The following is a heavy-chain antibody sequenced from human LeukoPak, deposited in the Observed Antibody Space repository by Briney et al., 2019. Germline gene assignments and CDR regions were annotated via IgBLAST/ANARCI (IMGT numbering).Heavy chain of an antibody. V-gene: IGHV4-31*03. Sequence: SETLSLTCTVSGGSISSGGYYWSWIRQHPGKGLEWIGYIYYSGSTCYNPSLKSRVTISVDTSKNQFSLKLSSVTAADTAVYYCATYIPGTTANWFDPWGQRTLVTVSS. CDR1: GGSISSGGYY. CDR2: IYYSGST. J-gene: IGHJ5*02. CDR3: ATYIPGTTANWFDP. D-gene: IGHD1-7*01.